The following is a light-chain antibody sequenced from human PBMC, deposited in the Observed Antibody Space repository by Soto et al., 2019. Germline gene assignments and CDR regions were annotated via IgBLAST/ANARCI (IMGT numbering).Light chain of an antibody. CDR3: QSYDDSLSVHYV. Sequence: QSALTQPPSASGAPGQRVTISCTGSSSNIGSTYDVQWYQQLPGTAPKLLIDGNTDRPSGVPDRFSGSKSGTSASLAITGLQADDEADYYCQSYDDSLSVHYVFGTGTKVTVL. V-gene: IGLV1-40*01. CDR1: SSNIGSTYD. J-gene: IGLJ1*01. CDR2: GNT.